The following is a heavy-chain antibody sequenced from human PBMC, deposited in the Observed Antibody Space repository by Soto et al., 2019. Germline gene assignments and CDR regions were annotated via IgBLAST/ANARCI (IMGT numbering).Heavy chain of an antibody. D-gene: IGHD3-16*01. V-gene: IGHV1-69*13. J-gene: IGHJ5*02. Sequence: AVKDSCKASGGTFSSYAIRWARQAPGQGLEWMGGIIPIFGTANYAQKFQGRVTITADESTSTAYMELSSLRSEDTAVYYCARDKSKLRGGYNWFDPWGQGTQVTVSS. CDR3: ARDKSKLRGGYNWFDP. CDR2: IIPIFGTA. CDR1: GGTFSSYA.